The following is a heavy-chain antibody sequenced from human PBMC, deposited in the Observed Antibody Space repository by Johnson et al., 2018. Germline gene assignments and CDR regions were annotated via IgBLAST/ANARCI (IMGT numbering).Heavy chain of an antibody. Sequence: VRLQESGGGLVQNGGSLRLSCAASGFSFSSYAMNWVRQAPGKGLESVSVIGGTGGHTSYADPVTARFTISRGNSKNTLYLQMNSLRVEDMAVYYCATRTRIAATYAFDLWGQGTLVTVSS. CDR2: IGGTGGHT. V-gene: IGHV3-23*01. CDR3: ATRTRIAATYAFDL. D-gene: IGHD6-13*01. J-gene: IGHJ3*01. CDR1: GFSFSSYA.